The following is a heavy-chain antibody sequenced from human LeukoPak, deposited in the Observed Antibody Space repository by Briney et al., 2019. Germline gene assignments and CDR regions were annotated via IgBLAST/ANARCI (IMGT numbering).Heavy chain of an antibody. J-gene: IGHJ5*02. CDR1: GFTLSSYW. D-gene: IGHD2-2*03. V-gene: IGHV3-7*01. CDR3: ARKLGHCSSTSCYGVNWFDP. CDR2: IKQDGSEK. Sequence: GGSLRLSCAASGFTLSSYWMSWVRQAPGKGLEWVANIKQDGSEKYYVDSVKGRFTISRDNGKNSLYLQMNSLRAEDTAVYYCARKLGHCSSTSCYGVNWFDPWGQGTLVTVSS.